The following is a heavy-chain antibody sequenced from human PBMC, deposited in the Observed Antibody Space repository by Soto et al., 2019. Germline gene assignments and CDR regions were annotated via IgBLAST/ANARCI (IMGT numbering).Heavy chain of an antibody. CDR3: ARTDGYNLWGYYYGMDV. Sequence: QVQLVQSGAEVKKPGSSVKVSCKASGGTFSSYAISWVRQAPGQGLEWMGGIIPIFGTANYAQKFQGRVTITADESTSTAYMELSSLRSEDTAMYYCARTDGYNLWGYYYGMDVWGQGTTVTVSS. CDR1: GGTFSSYA. V-gene: IGHV1-69*01. CDR2: IIPIFGTA. D-gene: IGHD3-16*01. J-gene: IGHJ6*02.